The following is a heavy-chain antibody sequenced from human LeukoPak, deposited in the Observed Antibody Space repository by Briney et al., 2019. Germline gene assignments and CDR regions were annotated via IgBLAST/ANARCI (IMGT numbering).Heavy chain of an antibody. CDR2: INWNGGST. V-gene: IGHV3-20*04. D-gene: IGHD6-19*01. CDR3: ARDGGWYYFDY. J-gene: IGHJ4*02. CDR1: GFTFDDYG. Sequence: GGSLRLSCAASGFTFDDYGMSWVRQAPGKGLEWVSGINWNGGSTGYADSVKGRFTISRDNAKNSLYLQMNSLRAEDTAVYYCARDGGWYYFDYWGQGTLVTVSS.